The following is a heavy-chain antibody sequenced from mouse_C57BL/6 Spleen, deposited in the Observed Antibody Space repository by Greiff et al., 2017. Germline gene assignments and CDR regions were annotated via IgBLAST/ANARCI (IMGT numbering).Heavy chain of an antibody. Sequence: VQLQESWAELVKPGASVKISCKASGYAFSSYWMNWVKQRPGKGLEWIGQIYPGDGDTNYNGKFKGKATLTADKSYSTAYMQLSSLTSEDSAVYFCATGTTVVATGFDYWGQGTTLTGSS. D-gene: IGHD1-1*01. CDR1: GYAFSSYW. V-gene: IGHV1-80*01. J-gene: IGHJ2*01. CDR3: ATGTTVVATGFDY. CDR2: IYPGDGDT.